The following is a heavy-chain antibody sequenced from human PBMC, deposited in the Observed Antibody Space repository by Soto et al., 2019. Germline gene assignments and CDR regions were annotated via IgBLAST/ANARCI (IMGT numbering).Heavy chain of an antibody. V-gene: IGHV4-39*02. D-gene: IGHD2-15*01. CDR1: GGSIRYNSYY. CDR3: ARLVVVAPVADA. Sequence: TSETLSLPCSVSGGSIRYNSYYWRWIRQPPGKALEWVGGIFYTGTTYYRSSLKDRVAISVNPSKNSFSLNLTAVTAVDMAVYFGARLVVVAPVADAWGQGTLVTVSS. CDR2: IFYTGTT. J-gene: IGHJ5*02.